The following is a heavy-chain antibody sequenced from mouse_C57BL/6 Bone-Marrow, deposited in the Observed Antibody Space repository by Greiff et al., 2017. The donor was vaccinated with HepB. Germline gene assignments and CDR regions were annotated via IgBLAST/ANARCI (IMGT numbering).Heavy chain of an antibody. CDR3: ARGGFRGYAMDY. V-gene: IGHV1-20*01. CDR2: INPYNGDT. Sequence: VQLQQSGPELVKPGDSVKISCKASGYSFTGYFMNWVMQSHGKSLEWIGRINPYNGDTFYNQKFKGKATLTVDKSSSTAHMQLSSLTSEDSAVYYCARGGFRGYAMDYWGQGTSVTVSS. CDR1: GYSFTGYF. J-gene: IGHJ4*01.